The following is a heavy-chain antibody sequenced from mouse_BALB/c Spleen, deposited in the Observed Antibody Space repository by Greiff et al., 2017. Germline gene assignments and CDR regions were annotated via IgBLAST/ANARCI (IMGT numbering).Heavy chain of an antibody. D-gene: IGHD1-1*02. Sequence: EVNLVESGGGLVKPGGSLKLSCAASGFTFSSYTMSWVRQTPEKRLEWVATISSGGSYTYYPDSVKGRFTISRDNAKNTLYLQMSSLKSEDTAMYYCTREAGDFDYWGQGTTLTVSS. CDR2: ISSGGSYT. CDR3: TREAGDFDY. V-gene: IGHV5-6-4*01. J-gene: IGHJ2*01. CDR1: GFTFSSYT.